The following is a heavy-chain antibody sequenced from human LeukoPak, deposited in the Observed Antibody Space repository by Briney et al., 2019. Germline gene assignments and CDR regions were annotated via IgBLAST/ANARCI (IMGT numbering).Heavy chain of an antibody. CDR3: ARERVTTEY. CDR1: GFTFSDYY. D-gene: IGHD4-11*01. V-gene: IGHV3-11*01. J-gene: IGHJ4*02. CDR2: ISNSDNTK. Sequence: GGSLRLSCTASGFTFSDYYMTWIRQAPGKGLEWLSYISNSDNTKYYAGSVKGRFTISRDNAKNSLYLQMNSLRAEDTAVYYCARERVTTEYWGQGTLVTVSS.